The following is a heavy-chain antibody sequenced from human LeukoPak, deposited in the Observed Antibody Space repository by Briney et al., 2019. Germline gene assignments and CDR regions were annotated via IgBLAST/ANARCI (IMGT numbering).Heavy chain of an antibody. D-gene: IGHD6-19*01. Sequence: ASVKVSCKASGYTFTAYFMHWVRQAPGQGFEWMGRVNPNSGVTNSIQKFQGRVTMTRDTSISTAYMELSGLRSDDTAVYYCARQWLPNGYFDYWGQGTLVTVSS. CDR1: GYTFTAYF. J-gene: IGHJ4*02. CDR2: VNPNSGVT. CDR3: ARQWLPNGYFDY. V-gene: IGHV1-2*06.